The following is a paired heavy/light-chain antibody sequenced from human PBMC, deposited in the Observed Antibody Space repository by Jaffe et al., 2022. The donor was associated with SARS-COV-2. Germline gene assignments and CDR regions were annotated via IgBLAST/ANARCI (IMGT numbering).Light chain of an antibody. Sequence: IVMTQSPDSLPVFLGERATINCTSSQSVFFTSNNQNYLAWYQQKPGQPPKMLIYWASTRESGVPDRFSGSGSGTDFTLTISSLQAEDVAVYYCQQYYTSLWTFGQGTKVEIK. J-gene: IGKJ1*01. CDR3: QQYYTSLWT. CDR1: QSVFFTSNNQNY. V-gene: IGKV4-1*01. CDR2: WAS.
Heavy chain of an antibody. CDR3: ATSGYTGYDRPQ. D-gene: IGHD5-12*01. J-gene: IGHJ4*02. CDR2: ISSDGSEA. CDR1: GFTFNFHA. Sequence: EVHLLESGGGLVQPGGSLRLSCVASGFTFNFHAMAWVRQAPGKGLEWVSVISSDGSEAHYADSVKGRFTISRDNSKNTLYLQMNNLRAGDTALYYCATSGYTGYDRPQWGQGALVTVSS. V-gene: IGHV3-23*01.